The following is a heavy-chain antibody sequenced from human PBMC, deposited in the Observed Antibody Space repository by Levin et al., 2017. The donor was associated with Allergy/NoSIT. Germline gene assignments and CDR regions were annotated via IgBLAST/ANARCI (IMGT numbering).Heavy chain of an antibody. CDR3: ARDRYPLSPVVTPGDY. CDR1: GYTFRRYG. CDR2: ISPYNGNT. V-gene: IGHV1-18*01. D-gene: IGHD4-23*01. J-gene: IGHJ4*02. Sequence: EASVKVSCKASGYTFRRYGISWVRQAPGQGLEWMGWISPYNGNTQDAQKVQGRITMTTDISTSTAYMELRSLRFDDTAFYYCARDRYPLSPVVTPGDYWGQGTQVIVSS.